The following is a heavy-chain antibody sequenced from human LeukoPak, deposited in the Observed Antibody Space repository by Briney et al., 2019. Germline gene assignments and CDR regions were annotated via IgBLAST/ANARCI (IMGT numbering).Heavy chain of an antibody. CDR3: ASYYGSGSYFEVNWFDP. CDR1: GYSFTSYW. Sequence: GESLKISCKGSGYSFTSYWISWVRQVPGKGLEWMGRIDPSDSYTNYSSSFQGHVTISADKSISTAYLQCSSLKASDTAMYYCASYYGSGSYFEVNWFDPWGQGTLVTVSS. CDR2: IDPSDSYT. V-gene: IGHV5-10-1*01. D-gene: IGHD3-10*01. J-gene: IGHJ5*02.